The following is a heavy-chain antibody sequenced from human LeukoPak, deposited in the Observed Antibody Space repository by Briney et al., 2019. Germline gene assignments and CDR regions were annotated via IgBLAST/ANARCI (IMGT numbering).Heavy chain of an antibody. J-gene: IGHJ5*02. CDR1: GGSFSGYY. CDR3: ARGSTSRLNWFDP. D-gene: IGHD2-2*01. V-gene: IGHV4-34*01. Sequence: PSETLSLTCAVYGGSFSGYYWSWIRQPPGKGLEWIGEINHSGSTNYNPSLKSRVTISVDTSKNQFSLKLSSVTAADTAVYYCARGSTSRLNWFDPWGQGTLVTVSS. CDR2: INHSGST.